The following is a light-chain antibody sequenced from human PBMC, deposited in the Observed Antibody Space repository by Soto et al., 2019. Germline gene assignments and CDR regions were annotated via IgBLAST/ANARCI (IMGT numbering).Light chain of an antibody. V-gene: IGKV1-39*01. CDR2: AAS. Sequence: DIPMTQSPSSLSASVGDRVTITCRASQSITNYLIWYQQKPGKAPKLLVYAASSLQGGVPSRISGSGSGTEFTPTISSLQPEDFATYYCQQSHSSPLTFGQGTKVEIK. CDR1: QSITNY. J-gene: IGKJ1*01. CDR3: QQSHSSPLT.